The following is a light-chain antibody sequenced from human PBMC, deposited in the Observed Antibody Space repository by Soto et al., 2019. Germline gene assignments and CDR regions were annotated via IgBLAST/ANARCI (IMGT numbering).Light chain of an antibody. CDR2: DNN. Sequence: QSVLTQPPSVSAAPGQKVTISCSGSSSNIGNNYVSWYQQLPGTAPKLLIYDNNKRPSGIPDRVSGSKSGTSATLGITGLQTGGEAEYYCGTWDSSLSAVVFGGGTKLTVL. CDR3: GTWDSSLSAVV. CDR1: SSNIGNNY. V-gene: IGLV1-51*01. J-gene: IGLJ2*01.